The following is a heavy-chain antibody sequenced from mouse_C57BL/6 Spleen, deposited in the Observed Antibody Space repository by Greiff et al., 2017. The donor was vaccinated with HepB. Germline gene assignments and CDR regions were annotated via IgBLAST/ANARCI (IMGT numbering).Heavy chain of an antibody. V-gene: IGHV1-78*01. J-gene: IGHJ4*01. Sequence: VKLMESDAELVKPGASVKISCKVSGYTFTDHTIHWMKQRPEQGLEWIGYIYPRDGSTKYNEKFKGKATLTADKSSSTAYMQLNSLTSEDSAVYFCAREIYYDGSSYNYAMDYWGQGTSVTVSS. CDR3: AREIYYDGSSYNYAMDY. CDR1: GYTFTDHT. CDR2: IYPRDGST. D-gene: IGHD1-1*01.